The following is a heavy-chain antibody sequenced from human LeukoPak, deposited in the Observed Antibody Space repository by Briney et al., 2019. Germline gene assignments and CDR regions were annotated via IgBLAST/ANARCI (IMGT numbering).Heavy chain of an antibody. CDR3: ARPRLGSRYCSGGSCHNWFDP. D-gene: IGHD2-15*01. CDR1: GYTFTSYD. J-gene: IGHJ5*02. V-gene: IGHV1-8*01. CDR2: MNPNSGNK. Sequence: ASVNVSCKASGYTFTSYDINWVRQATGQGLEWMGWMNPNSGNKGYAQKFQGRVTMTRNTSISTAYMELSSLRSEDTAVYYCARPRLGSRYCSGGSCHNWFDPWGQGTLVTVSS.